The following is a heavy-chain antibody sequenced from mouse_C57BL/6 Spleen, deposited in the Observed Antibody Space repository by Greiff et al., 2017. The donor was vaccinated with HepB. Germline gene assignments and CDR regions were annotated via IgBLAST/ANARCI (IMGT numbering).Heavy chain of an antibody. D-gene: IGHD2-4*01. CDR2: IYPGDGDT. Sequence: VKLVESGPELVKPGASVKISCKASGYAFSSSWMNWVKQRPGKGLEWIGRIYPGDGDTNYNGKFKGKATLTADKSSSTAYMQLSSLTSEDSAVYFCARWYDYGAWFAYWGQGTLVTVSA. J-gene: IGHJ3*01. V-gene: IGHV1-82*01. CDR3: ARWYDYGAWFAY. CDR1: GYAFSSSW.